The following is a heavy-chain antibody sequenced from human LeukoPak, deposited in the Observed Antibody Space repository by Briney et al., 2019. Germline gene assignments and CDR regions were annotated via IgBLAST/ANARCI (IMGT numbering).Heavy chain of an antibody. CDR3: ARNVAGSSDYFDY. CDR2: IIPIFGTA. D-gene: IGHD1-26*01. CDR1: GYTFTTYG. Sequence: ASVKVSCRASGYTFTTYGINWVRQAPGQGLEWMGGIIPIFGTANYAQKFQGRVTITADESTSTAYMELSSLRSEDTAVYYCARNVAGSSDYFDYWGQGTLVTVSS. J-gene: IGHJ4*02. V-gene: IGHV1-69*13.